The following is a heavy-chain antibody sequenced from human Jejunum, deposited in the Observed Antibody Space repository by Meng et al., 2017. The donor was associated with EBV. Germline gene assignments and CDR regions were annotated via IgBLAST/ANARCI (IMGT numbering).Heavy chain of an antibody. D-gene: IGHD3-16*01. Sequence: GCRSFTYDVSGVSVSSNNWWRWVRQPQGEGLEWIGEIHHSGSNNYKPSIKRRVTMSVDKSKNDFSLKLSSVTAADTAVYYCTHYIWGTHPDGVYWGHGTLVTVSS. CDR3: THYIWGTHPDGVY. CDR2: IHHSGSN. J-gene: IGHJ4*01. V-gene: IGHV4-4*02. CDR1: GVSVSSNNW.